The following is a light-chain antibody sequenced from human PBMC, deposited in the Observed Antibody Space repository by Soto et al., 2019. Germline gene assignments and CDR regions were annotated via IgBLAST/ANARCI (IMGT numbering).Light chain of an antibody. Sequence: AIRMTQSPSSFSASTGDRVTITCRASQGISSYLAWYQQKPGKAPKLLIYAASTLQSGVPSRFSGSGSGTDFTLTISCLQSEDFATYYCQQLNSYLLFGGGTKVDIK. CDR1: QGISSY. CDR3: QQLNSYLL. CDR2: AAS. V-gene: IGKV1-8*01. J-gene: IGKJ4*01.